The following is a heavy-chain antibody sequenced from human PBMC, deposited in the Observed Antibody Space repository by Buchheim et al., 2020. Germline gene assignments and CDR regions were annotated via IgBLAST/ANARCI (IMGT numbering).Heavy chain of an antibody. J-gene: IGHJ5*02. Sequence: QVQLQESGPGLVKPSQTLSLTCTASGDSITSGHNYWNWIRQPAGKGPEWIGRIHKAGSTNYNPSLKSRATITVDTSKNQFSLDLSSVTAADTAVYYCVRSGMILFWFDPWGPGTL. V-gene: IGHV4-61*02. CDR2: IHKAGST. CDR1: GDSITSGHNY. CDR3: VRSGMILFWFDP. D-gene: IGHD2-15*01.